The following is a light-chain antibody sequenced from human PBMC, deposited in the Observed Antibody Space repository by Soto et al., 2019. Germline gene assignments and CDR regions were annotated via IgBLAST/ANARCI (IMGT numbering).Light chain of an antibody. V-gene: IGKV1-39*01. Sequence: DIQMTQSPSSLSASVGDRVTITCRASQNINIYINWYQQKPGKAPQVLIYDASSLQSGVPSRFTGSGSGTDFTLTISILQSEDFGTYYCQQSYSTPRTFVHGTKLEIK. CDR3: QQSYSTPRT. CDR1: QNINIY. J-gene: IGKJ2*01. CDR2: DAS.